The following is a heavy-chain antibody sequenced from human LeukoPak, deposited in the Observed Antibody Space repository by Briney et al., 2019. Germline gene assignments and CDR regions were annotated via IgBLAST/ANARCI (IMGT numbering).Heavy chain of an antibody. D-gene: IGHD3-22*01. CDR3: AREGYYDTSGYWVYYYYYMDV. J-gene: IGHJ6*03. CDR2: ISSSSSTI. Sequence: PGGSLRLSCAASGFTFSSYSMNWVRQAPGKGLEWVSYISSSSSTIYYADSVKGRFTISRDNAKNSLYLQMDSLRAEDTAVYYCAREGYYDTSGYWVYYYYYMDVWGKGTTVTVSS. CDR1: GFTFSSYS. V-gene: IGHV3-48*04.